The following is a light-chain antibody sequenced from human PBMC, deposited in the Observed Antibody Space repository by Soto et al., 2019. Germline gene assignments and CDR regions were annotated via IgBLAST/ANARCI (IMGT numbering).Light chain of an antibody. J-gene: IGLJ2*01. V-gene: IGLV3-1*01. CDR1: KLGDKY. Sequence: SYELTQPPSVSVSPGQTASITCSGDKLGDKYACWYQQKPGQSPVLVIYQDSKRPSGIPGRFSGSNSGNTATLTIRGTQAMDEADYYCQAWDSRTVVFGGGTKLTVL. CDR3: QAWDSRTVV. CDR2: QDS.